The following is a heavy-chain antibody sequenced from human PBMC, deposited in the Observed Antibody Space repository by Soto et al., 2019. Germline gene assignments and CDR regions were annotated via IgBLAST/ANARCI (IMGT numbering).Heavy chain of an antibody. J-gene: IGHJ6*02. CDR2: ISYDGSNK. CDR1: GFTFSSYA. CDR3: AREYCSGGSCYYYYYGMDV. D-gene: IGHD2-15*01. Sequence: ESGGGVVQPGRSLRLSCAASGFTFSSYAMHWVRQAPGKGLEWVAVISYDGSNKYYADSVKGRFTISRDNSKNTLYLQMNSLRAEDTAVYYCAREYCSGGSCYYYYYGMDVWGQGTTVTVSS. V-gene: IGHV3-30-3*01.